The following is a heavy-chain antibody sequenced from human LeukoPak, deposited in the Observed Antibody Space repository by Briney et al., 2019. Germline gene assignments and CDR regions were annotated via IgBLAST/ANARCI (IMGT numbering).Heavy chain of an antibody. V-gene: IGHV3-74*01. Sequence: GGSLRLSCEVTGFTFSSYWMNWVRQVPGKGLAWVSHINTYGTSAIYADSVKGRFTISRDNAKNMLFLQMDSLRAEDTAVYYCARDNGYKFDYWGQGTLVTVSS. J-gene: IGHJ4*02. CDR3: ARDNGYKFDY. D-gene: IGHD5-24*01. CDR1: GFTFSSYW. CDR2: INTYGTSA.